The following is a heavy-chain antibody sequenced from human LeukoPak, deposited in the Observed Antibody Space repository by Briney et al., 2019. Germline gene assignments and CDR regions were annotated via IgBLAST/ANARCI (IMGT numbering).Heavy chain of an antibody. D-gene: IGHD4-17*01. J-gene: IGHJ5*02. CDR1: GYTFTSYY. CDR2: INPSGGST. Sequence: ASVKVSCKASGYTFTSYYMHWVRQAPGQGLEWMGIINPSGGSTSYAQKFQGRVTMTRGMSTSTVYMELSSLRSEDTAVYYCARDLTGGTTVTTFFSSWFDPWGQGTLVTVSS. CDR3: ARDLTGGTTVTTFFSSWFDP. V-gene: IGHV1-46*01.